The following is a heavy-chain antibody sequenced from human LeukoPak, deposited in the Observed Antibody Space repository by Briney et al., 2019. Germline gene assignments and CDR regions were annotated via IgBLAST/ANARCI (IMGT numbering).Heavy chain of an antibody. CDR3: AKDRAIFGVAIAYMDV. V-gene: IGHV3-48*04. CDR2: ISSSSSTI. D-gene: IGHD3-3*01. CDR1: GFTFSSYS. J-gene: IGHJ6*03. Sequence: GGSLRLSCAASGFTFSSYSMNWVRQAPGKGLEWVSYISSSSSTIYYADSVKGRFTISRDNAKNSLYLQMNSLRAEDTAVYYCAKDRAIFGVAIAYMDVWGKGTTVTVSS.